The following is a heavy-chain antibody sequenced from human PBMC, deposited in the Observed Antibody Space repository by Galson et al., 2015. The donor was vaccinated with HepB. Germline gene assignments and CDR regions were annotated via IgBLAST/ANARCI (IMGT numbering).Heavy chain of an antibody. V-gene: IGHV2-70*01. Sequence: LVKPTHTLTLTCTFSGFSLSTSGMCVSWIRQPPGKALEWLALIDWDDDKYYSTSLKTRLTISKDTSKNQVVLTMTNMDPVDTATYYCARTKREQGVNYGYNLDVWGKGTTVTVSS. CDR1: GFSLSTSGMC. CDR2: IDWDDDK. D-gene: IGHD3-10*01. CDR3: ARTKREQGVNYGYNLDV. J-gene: IGHJ6*04.